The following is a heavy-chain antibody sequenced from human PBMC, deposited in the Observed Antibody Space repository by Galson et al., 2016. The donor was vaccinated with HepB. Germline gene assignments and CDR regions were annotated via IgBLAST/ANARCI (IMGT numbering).Heavy chain of an antibody. CDR2: ISTYSGNT. J-gene: IGHJ5*02. Sequence: SVKVSCKASGYTFTTSGISWVRQAPGQGLEWMGWISTYSGNTKYAQKFQGGLTLTTHSSTTTAYMERRSLIFDDTAMYYGARVVQYRFDPWGQGTLVTVSS. D-gene: IGHD2/OR15-2a*01. CDR3: ARVVQYRFDP. V-gene: IGHV1-18*01. CDR1: GYTFTTSG.